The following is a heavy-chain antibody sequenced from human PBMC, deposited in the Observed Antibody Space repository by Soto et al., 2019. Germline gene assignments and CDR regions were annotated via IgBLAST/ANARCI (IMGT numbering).Heavy chain of an antibody. Sequence: ASVKVSCKASGYTFTGYYMHWVRQAPGQGLEWMGWINPNSGGTNHAQKFQGWVTMTRDTSISTAYMELSRLRSDDTAVYYCARGARTGLGAFDIWGQGTMVTVSS. D-gene: IGHD3-9*01. J-gene: IGHJ3*02. CDR2: INPNSGGT. CDR1: GYTFTGYY. V-gene: IGHV1-2*04. CDR3: ARGARTGLGAFDI.